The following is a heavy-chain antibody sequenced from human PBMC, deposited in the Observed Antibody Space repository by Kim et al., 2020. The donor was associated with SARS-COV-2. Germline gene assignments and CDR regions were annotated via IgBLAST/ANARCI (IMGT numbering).Heavy chain of an antibody. Sequence: TYYQPSLKSRVTMSVDTSKNEFSLKLNSVTAADTAVYFCVRDRGEANVLDIWGRGTTVIVSS. V-gene: IGHV4-30-2*05. CDR2: T. J-gene: IGHJ3*02. D-gene: IGHD3-10*01. CDR3: VRDRGEANVLDI.